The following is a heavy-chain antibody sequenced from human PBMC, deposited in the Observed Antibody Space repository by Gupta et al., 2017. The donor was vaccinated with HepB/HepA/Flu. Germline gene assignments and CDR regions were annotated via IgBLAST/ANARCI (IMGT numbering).Heavy chain of an antibody. V-gene: IGHV3-30*03. CDR1: GFPFMSSG. CDR2: RSYDGSNK. J-gene: IGHJ4*02. D-gene: IGHD5-18*01. CDR3: ASVDTAMVTVPLDY. Sequence: QVQLVESGGGVVQPGRSLRLSCAAFGFPFMSSGMHWVRQAPGKGLEWGSVRSYDGSNKYYADSVKGRFTISRDNSKNTLYLQMNSLRAEDTAVYYCASVDTAMVTVPLDYWGQGTLVTVSS.